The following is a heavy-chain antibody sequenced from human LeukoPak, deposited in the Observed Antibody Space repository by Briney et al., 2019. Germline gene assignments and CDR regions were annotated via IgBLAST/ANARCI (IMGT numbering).Heavy chain of an antibody. J-gene: IGHJ5*02. CDR3: AREDTMIVDNWFDP. CDR2: ISGSGGST. CDR1: GFTFSTYG. Sequence: GGSLRLSCAASGFTFSTYGMSWVRQAPGKGLEWVSAISGSGGSTYYADSVKGRFTISRDNSKNTLYLQMNSLRAEDTAVYYCAREDTMIVDNWFDPWGQGTLVTVSS. D-gene: IGHD3-22*01. V-gene: IGHV3-23*01.